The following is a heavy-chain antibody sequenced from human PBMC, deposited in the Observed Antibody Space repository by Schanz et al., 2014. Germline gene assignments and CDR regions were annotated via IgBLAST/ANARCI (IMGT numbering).Heavy chain of an antibody. CDR2: ISGSGGST. CDR1: GFTLTSYA. Sequence: EVQVVESGGGLVQPGGSLRLSCEASGFTLTSYALTWVRQAPGKGLEWVAGISGSGGSTDYADSVKGRFIIPRDNSKNTLYLQMNSLRAEDTAVYYCAKSMYSTSWAFDFWGQGAQVTVSS. D-gene: IGHD2-2*01. CDR3: AKSMYSTSWAFDF. V-gene: IGHV3-23*04. J-gene: IGHJ4*02.